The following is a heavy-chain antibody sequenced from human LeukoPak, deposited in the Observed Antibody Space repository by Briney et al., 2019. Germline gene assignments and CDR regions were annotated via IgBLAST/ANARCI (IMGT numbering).Heavy chain of an antibody. CDR3: AREGRNWFDP. CDR2: LNPNNGDT. V-gene: IGHV1-2*06. CDR1: GYTFTANY. J-gene: IGHJ5*02. Sequence: ASVKVSCKASGYTFTANYMHWVRQAPGQGLEWMGRLNPNNGDTTYAQKFQGRLTMTRDTSISTAYMELSSLRSDDTAVYYCAREGRNWFDPWGQGTLVTVSS.